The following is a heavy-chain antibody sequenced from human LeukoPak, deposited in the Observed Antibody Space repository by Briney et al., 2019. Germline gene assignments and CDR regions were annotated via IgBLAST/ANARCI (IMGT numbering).Heavy chain of an antibody. CDR3: ARGYYQRFAY. CDR2: ISGSAGST. J-gene: IGHJ4*02. Sequence: GGSLRLSCAASGFSFSSYAMSWVRQAPGKGLEWVSAISGSAGSTYYADSVKGRFTISRDNSKNTLYLQMNTLRAADTAVYYCARGYYQRFAYWGQGTLVTVSS. D-gene: IGHD3-22*01. CDR1: GFSFSSYA. V-gene: IGHV3-23*01.